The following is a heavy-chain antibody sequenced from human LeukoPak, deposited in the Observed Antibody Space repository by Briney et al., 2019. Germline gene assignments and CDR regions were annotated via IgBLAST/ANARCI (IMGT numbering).Heavy chain of an antibody. V-gene: IGHV4-30-4*01. CDR2: IYYSGST. D-gene: IGHD6-13*01. J-gene: IGHJ4*02. Sequence: MTSETLSLTCTVSGGSISSGDYYWSWIRQPPGKGLEWIGYIYYSGSTYYNPSLKSRVTISVDTSKNQFSLKLSSVTAADTAVYYCAKDSSTWGNLAGHFDSWGQGTLVTVSS. CDR3: AKDSSTWGNLAGHFDS. CDR1: GGSISSGDYY.